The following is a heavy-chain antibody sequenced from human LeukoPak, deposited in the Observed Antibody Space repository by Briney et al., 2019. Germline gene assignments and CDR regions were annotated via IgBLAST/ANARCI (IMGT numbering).Heavy chain of an antibody. V-gene: IGHV3-74*01. CDR2: INSDGSIT. Sequence: GRSLRLSCAASGFTFTTYWMHWVRQAPGKGLVWVSHINSDGSITSYADSVKGRFTISRDNAKNTLCLQMNSLRAEDTAVYYCARDAVDTANAVWGQGTTVTVSS. CDR1: GFTFTTYW. CDR3: ARDAVDTANAV. D-gene: IGHD5-18*01. J-gene: IGHJ6*02.